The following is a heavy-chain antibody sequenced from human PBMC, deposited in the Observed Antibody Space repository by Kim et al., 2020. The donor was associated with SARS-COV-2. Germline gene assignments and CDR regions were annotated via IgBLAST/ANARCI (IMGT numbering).Heavy chain of an antibody. D-gene: IGHD3-10*01. CDR3: ARLPDYFGSGAFDY. Sequence: TPYLKSRVTRSVDTSKNQFALKLTSVTAADTAVYYCARLPDYFGSGAFDYWGQGTLVTVSS. J-gene: IGHJ4*02. V-gene: IGHV4-39*01.